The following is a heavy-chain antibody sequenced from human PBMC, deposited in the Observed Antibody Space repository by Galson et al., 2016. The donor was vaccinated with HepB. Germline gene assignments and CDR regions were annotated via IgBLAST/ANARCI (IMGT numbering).Heavy chain of an antibody. CDR3: ARERIVVVSSFYGMDV. CDR1: GFTVSTNY. Sequence: SLRLSCAASGFTVSTNYMSWVRQAPGKGLEWVAVISYDGSNKYYADSVKGRFTISRDNSKNTLYLQMNSLSAEDTAVYYCARERIVVVSSFYGMDVWGQGTTVTVSS. CDR2: ISYDGSNK. V-gene: IGHV3-30-3*01. D-gene: IGHD2-15*01. J-gene: IGHJ6*02.